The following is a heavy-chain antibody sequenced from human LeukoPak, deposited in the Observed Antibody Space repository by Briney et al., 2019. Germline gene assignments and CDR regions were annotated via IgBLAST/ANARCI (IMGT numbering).Heavy chain of an antibody. CDR1: GRTFSSYA. Sequence: SVKVSCKASGRTFSSYAISWVRQAPGQRLEWMGGIIPIFGTANYAQKFQGRVTITADESTSTAYMELSSLRSEDTAVYYCAREDPAAAGSFDYWGQGTLVTVSS. CDR2: IIPIFGTA. J-gene: IGHJ4*02. CDR3: AREDPAAAGSFDY. V-gene: IGHV1-69*01. D-gene: IGHD6-13*01.